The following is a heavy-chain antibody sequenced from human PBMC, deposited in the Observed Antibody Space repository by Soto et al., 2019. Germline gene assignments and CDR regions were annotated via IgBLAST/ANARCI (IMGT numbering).Heavy chain of an antibody. J-gene: IGHJ4*02. CDR2: IYYSGST. Sequence: SETLSLTCTVSGGSISSYYWSWIRQPPGKGLEWIGYIYYSGSTNYNPSLKSRVTISVDTSKNQFSLKLSSVTAADTAVYYCARGSWNYETDFDYWGQGTLVTVSS. CDR1: GGSISSYY. D-gene: IGHD1-7*01. CDR3: ARGSWNYETDFDY. V-gene: IGHV4-59*01.